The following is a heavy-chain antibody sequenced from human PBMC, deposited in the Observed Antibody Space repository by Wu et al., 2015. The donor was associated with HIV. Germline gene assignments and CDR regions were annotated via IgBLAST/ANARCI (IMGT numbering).Heavy chain of an antibody. CDR3: ARDTSSGFDYYYMDV. CDR2: ISAYNGNT. V-gene: IGHV1-18*01. CDR1: GYSFTDSG. D-gene: IGHD3-10*01. Sequence: QVQLVQSGPEVRKPGASVKVSCKASGYSFTDSGINWVRQAPGQGLEWMGWISAYNGNTNYAQKLQGRVTMTTDTSTSTAYMELRSLRSDDTAVYYCARDTSSGFDYYYMDVWGKGTTVTVSS. J-gene: IGHJ6*03.